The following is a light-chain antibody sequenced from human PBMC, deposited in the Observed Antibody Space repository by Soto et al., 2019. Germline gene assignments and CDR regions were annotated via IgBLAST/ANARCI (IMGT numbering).Light chain of an antibody. J-gene: IGKJ4*01. CDR1: QGIGST. V-gene: IGKV3-15*01. CDR2: DAS. CDR3: QHYKTSPLS. Sequence: IVMTQSPPTLSVSPGERATLSCRASQGIGSTLAWYQQKPGQTPRLLIYDASTRATGIPARFSGLGSGTKFTVTLSSLQSAHFGVYYCQHYKTSPLSFGGGTKVEI.